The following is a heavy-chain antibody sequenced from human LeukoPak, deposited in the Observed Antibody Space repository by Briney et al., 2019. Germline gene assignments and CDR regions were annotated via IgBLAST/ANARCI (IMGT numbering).Heavy chain of an antibody. J-gene: IGHJ4*02. V-gene: IGHV4-4*02. Sequence: PSETLSLTCAVSIDSTNGNYWSWARQSPGKGLEWIGEVHRSGSTNYKPSLKRRVTISIDRSKDQISLDLTSVTAADTAVYYCARELLNAPTPGAYWGQGILVTVSS. CDR2: VHRSGST. CDR1: IDSTNGNY. D-gene: IGHD2-21*01. CDR3: ARELLNAPTPGAY.